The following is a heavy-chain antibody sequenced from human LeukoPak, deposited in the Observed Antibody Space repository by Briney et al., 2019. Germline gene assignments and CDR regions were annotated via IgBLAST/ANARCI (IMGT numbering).Heavy chain of an antibody. V-gene: IGHV4-34*08. Sequence: GSLRLSCAASGFTFSSYSMNWVRQPPGKGLEWIGEINHSGSTNYNPSLKSRVTISVDTSKNQFSLKLSSVTAADTAVYYCAGRYYYDSSGYYYPPAFDYWGQGTLVTVSS. CDR2: INHSGST. CDR3: AGRYYYDSSGYYYPPAFDY. CDR1: GFTFSSYS. J-gene: IGHJ4*02. D-gene: IGHD3-22*01.